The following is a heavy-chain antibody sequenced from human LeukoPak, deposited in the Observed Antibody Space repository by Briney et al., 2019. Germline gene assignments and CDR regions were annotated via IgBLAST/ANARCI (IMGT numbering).Heavy chain of an antibody. CDR1: GCTFTSYG. J-gene: IGHJ4*02. CDR3: ARDGDYGSGSPNFDY. CDR2: IRAYNGNT. V-gene: IGHV1-18*01. D-gene: IGHD3-10*01. Sequence: ASVKVSCKASGCTFTSYGLSWVRQAPGQGLEWMAWIRAYNGNTKYAQRLQGRVTLTTDTSTSTAYMELKSLTSDDTAVYYCARDGDYGSGSPNFDYLGQGTLVTVSS.